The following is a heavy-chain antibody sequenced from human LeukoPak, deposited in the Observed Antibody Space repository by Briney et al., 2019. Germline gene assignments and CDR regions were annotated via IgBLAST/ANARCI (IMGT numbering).Heavy chain of an antibody. D-gene: IGHD6-13*01. CDR1: GFTFSSYA. CDR3: AKDKASRSWAGGFDY. J-gene: IGHJ4*02. CDR2: ISGSGGST. Sequence: GGSLRLSCAASGFTFSSYAMSWGRQAPGKGLEWVSAISGSGGSTYYADSVKGRFTISRDNSKNTLYLQMNSLRAEDTAVYYCAKDKASRSWAGGFDYWGQGTLVTVSS. V-gene: IGHV3-23*01.